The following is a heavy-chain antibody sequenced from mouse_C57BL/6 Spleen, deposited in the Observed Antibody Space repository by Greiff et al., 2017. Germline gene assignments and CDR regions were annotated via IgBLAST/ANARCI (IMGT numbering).Heavy chain of an antibody. D-gene: IGHD2-3*01. CDR2: IDPENGDT. J-gene: IGHJ4*01. V-gene: IGHV14-4*01. Sequence: EVQLQQSGAELVRPGASVKLSCTASGFNIKDDYMHWVKQRPEQGLEWIGWIDPENGDTEYASKFQGKATITADTSSNTAYLQLSSLTSEDTAVYYCTTPRWLLRAMDYWGQGTSVTVSS. CDR1: GFNIKDDY. CDR3: TTPRWLLRAMDY.